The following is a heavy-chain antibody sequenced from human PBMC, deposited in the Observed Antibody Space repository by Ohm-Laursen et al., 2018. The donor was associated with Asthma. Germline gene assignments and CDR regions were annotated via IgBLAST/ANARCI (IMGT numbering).Heavy chain of an antibody. CDR2: IYYSGST. CDR1: GDPISDTYT. J-gene: IGHJ6*02. CDR3: AREGYCSSTSCYGHYYYGMDV. D-gene: IGHD2-2*01. V-gene: IGHV4-31*03. Sequence: SQTLSLTCPVSGDPISDTYTWGWVRQPPGKGLEWIGYIYYSGSTYYNPSLKSRVTISVDTSKNQFSLKLSSVTAADTAVYYCAREGYCSSTSCYGHYYYGMDVWGQGTTVTVSS.